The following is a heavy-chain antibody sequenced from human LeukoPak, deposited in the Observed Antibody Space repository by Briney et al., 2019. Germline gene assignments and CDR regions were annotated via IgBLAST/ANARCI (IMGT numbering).Heavy chain of an antibody. CDR1: GFTFDDYG. CDR2: INWNGGST. D-gene: IGHD2-15*01. V-gene: IGHV3-20*04. J-gene: IGHJ4*02. CDR3: ARSVVVAATRTYYFDY. Sequence: PGGSLRLSCAASGFTFDDYGMSWVRHAPGKGLEWVSGINWNGGSTGYADSVKGRFTISRDNAKNSLYLQMNSLRAEDTAVYYCARSVVVAATRTYYFDYWGQGTLVTVSS.